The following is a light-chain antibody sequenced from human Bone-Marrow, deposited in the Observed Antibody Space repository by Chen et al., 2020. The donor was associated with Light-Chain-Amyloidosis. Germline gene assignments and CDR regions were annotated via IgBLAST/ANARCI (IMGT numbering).Light chain of an antibody. CDR2: GAS. CDR3: QQYNNWPPWT. J-gene: IGKJ1*01. V-gene: IGKV3-15*01. CDR1: QSVSSN. Sequence: EIVMTQSPATLSVSPGERATLSCRASQSVSSNLAWHQQKPGQAPRLLIYGASTRATGIPARFSGSGSGTEFTLPISSLESEDFAVYYCQQYNNWPPWTFGQGTKVEIK.